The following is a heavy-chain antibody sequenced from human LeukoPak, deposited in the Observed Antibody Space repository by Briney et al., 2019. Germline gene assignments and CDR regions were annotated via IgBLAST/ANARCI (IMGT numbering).Heavy chain of an antibody. CDR3: ARGVDTAVIPYYYYYMDV. V-gene: IGHV1-2*02. Sequence: ASVTVSCKAPGYTFTDYYMHWVRQAPGQGLEWMGWINPKSRATNYAQNFQGRVTLTRDTSISTAYMELSSLRSDDTAVYYCARGVDTAVIPYYYYYMDVWGIGTTVTVSS. D-gene: IGHD5-18*01. CDR2: INPKSRAT. J-gene: IGHJ6*03. CDR1: GYTFTDYY.